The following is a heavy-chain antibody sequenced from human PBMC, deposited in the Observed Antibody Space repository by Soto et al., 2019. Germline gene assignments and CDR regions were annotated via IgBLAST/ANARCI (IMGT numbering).Heavy chain of an antibody. CDR1: GGSISSYY. CDR2: IYYSGST. V-gene: IGHV4-59*08. J-gene: IGHJ3*02. D-gene: IGHD2-2*01. Sequence: SETLSLTCTVSGGSISSYYWSWIRQPPGKGLEWIGYIYYSGSTNYNPSLKSRVTTSVDTSKNQFSLKLSSVTAADTAVYYCARLILGYCSSTSCYDAFDIWGQGTMVTVSS. CDR3: ARLILGYCSSTSCYDAFDI.